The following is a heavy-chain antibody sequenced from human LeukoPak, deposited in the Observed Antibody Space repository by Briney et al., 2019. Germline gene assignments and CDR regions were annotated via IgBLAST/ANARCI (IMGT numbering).Heavy chain of an antibody. J-gene: IGHJ4*02. D-gene: IGHD3-10*01. Sequence: SETLSLTCAVYGGSFSGYYWSWIRQPPGKGLEWIGEINHSGSTNYNPSLKSRVTISVDTSKNQFSLRLNSVTAADTAVYYCARTQRGSGSYMDSWGQGTLVTVSS. CDR3: ARTQRGSGSYMDS. CDR1: GGSFSGYY. V-gene: IGHV4-34*01. CDR2: INHSGST.